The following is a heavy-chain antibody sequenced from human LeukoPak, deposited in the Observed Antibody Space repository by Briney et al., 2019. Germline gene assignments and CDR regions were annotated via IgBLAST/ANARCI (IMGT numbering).Heavy chain of an antibody. J-gene: IGHJ3*02. CDR2: ISWNSGSI. V-gene: IGHV3-9*03. CDR3: AKDLGFLEWLNAFDI. CDR1: GFTFDDYA. D-gene: IGHD3-3*01. Sequence: GGSLRLSCAASGFTFDDYAMHWVRQAPGKGLEWVSGISWNSGSIGYADSVKGRFTISRDNAKNSLYLQMNSLRAEDMALYYCAKDLGFLEWLNAFDIWGQGTMVTVSS.